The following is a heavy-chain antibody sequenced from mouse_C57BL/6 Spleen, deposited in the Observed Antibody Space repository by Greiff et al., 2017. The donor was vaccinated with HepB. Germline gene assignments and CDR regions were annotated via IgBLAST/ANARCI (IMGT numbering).Heavy chain of an antibody. CDR3: ARHSRPYGNWYFDV. J-gene: IGHJ1*03. D-gene: IGHD2-1*01. Sequence: EVQLVESGGGLVKPGGSLNLSCAASGFTFSSYTMSWVRQTPEKRLEWVATISGGGGNTYYPDSVKGRFTISRDNAKNTLYLHMSSLRSEDTALYYCARHSRPYGNWYFDVWGTGTTVTVSS. CDR2: ISGGGGNT. CDR1: GFTFSSYT. V-gene: IGHV5-9*01.